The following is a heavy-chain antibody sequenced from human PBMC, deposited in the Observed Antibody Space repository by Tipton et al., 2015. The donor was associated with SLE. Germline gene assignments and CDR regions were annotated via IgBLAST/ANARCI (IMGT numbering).Heavy chain of an antibody. CDR1: GGSISSHY. CDR2: IYYSGST. V-gene: IGHV4-59*08. J-gene: IGHJ4*02. Sequence: TLSLTCTVSGGSISSHYWSWIRQPPGKGLEWIGYIYYSGSTNYNPSLKSLVTISVDTSKNQFSLKLSSVTAADTAVYYCARRAVAGTDYWGQGTLVTVSS. D-gene: IGHD6-19*01. CDR3: ARRAVAGTDY.